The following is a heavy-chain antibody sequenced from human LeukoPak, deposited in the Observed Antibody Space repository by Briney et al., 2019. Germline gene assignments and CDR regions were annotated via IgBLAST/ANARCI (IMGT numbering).Heavy chain of an antibody. CDR1: GASFNSDDQY. Sequence: SQTLSLTCTVSGASFNSDDQYWNWIRQSPGKGLEWIGSIHPSGMLYNNPSLESRVTMSRDTSKNQFSLNLNSVTAADTAVYFCSRGLDSRKLGYWGQGTLVTVSS. V-gene: IGHV4-31*03. CDR3: SRGLDSRKLGY. J-gene: IGHJ4*02. D-gene: IGHD3-22*01. CDR2: IHPSGML.